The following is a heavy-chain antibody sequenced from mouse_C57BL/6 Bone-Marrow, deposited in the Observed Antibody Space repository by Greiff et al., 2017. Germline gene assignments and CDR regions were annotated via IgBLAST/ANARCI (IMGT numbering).Heavy chain of an antibody. Sequence: VQLQQPGAELVMPGASVTLSCKASGYTFTSYWMHWVKQRPGQGLEWIGEIDPSDSSTNYNQKFKGKSTLTVDKSSSTAYMPLSSLPTENSTVYYCASEGSYYSNYDFDYWGQGTTLTVSS. J-gene: IGHJ2*01. D-gene: IGHD2-5*01. V-gene: IGHV1-69*01. CDR3: ASEGSYYSNYDFDY. CDR1: GYTFTSYW. CDR2: IDPSDSST.